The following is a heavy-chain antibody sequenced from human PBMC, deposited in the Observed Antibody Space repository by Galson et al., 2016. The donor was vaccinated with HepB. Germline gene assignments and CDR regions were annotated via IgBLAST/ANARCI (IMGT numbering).Heavy chain of an antibody. CDR2: ISASSGTI. CDR3: ARPYTYYFGSGSYFDVLHYGMDV. CDR1: GFRFSDYN. Sequence: SLRLSCAASGFRFSDYNMNWVRQAPGGGLEWVAYISASSGTIYYADSVKGRFTISRDNANNSLSLQMNSLRAEDTAFYYCARPYTYYFGSGSYFDVLHYGMDVWGQGTT. D-gene: IGHD3-10*01. J-gene: IGHJ6*02. V-gene: IGHV3-48*01.